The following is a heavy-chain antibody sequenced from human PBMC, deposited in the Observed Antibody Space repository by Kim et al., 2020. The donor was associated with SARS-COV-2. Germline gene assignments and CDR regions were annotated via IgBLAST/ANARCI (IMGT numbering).Heavy chain of an antibody. J-gene: IGHJ6*02. Sequence: AQKFQGRVTMTRDTSTSTVYMELSSLRSEATAVYYCARDLSGYYYYGMDVWGQGTTVTVSS. V-gene: IGHV1-46*01. D-gene: IGHD1-26*01. CDR3: ARDLSGYYYYGMDV.